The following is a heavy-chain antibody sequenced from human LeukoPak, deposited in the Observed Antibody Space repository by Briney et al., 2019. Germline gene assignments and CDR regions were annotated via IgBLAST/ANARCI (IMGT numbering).Heavy chain of an antibody. D-gene: IGHD1-14*01. CDR2: IYTSGST. V-gene: IGHV4-4*07. CDR3: ARDNFRRPELRLPWFDP. J-gene: IGHJ5*02. CDR1: GGSISSYY. Sequence: SETLSLTCTVSGGSISSYYWSWIRQPAGKGLEWIGRIYTSGSTNYNPSLKSRVTISVDKSKNQFSLKLSSVTAADTAVYYCARDNFRRPELRLPWFDPWGQGTLVTVSS.